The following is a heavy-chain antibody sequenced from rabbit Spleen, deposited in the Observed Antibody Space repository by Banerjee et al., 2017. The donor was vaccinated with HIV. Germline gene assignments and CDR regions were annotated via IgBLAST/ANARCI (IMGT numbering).Heavy chain of an antibody. D-gene: IGHD1-1*01. V-gene: IGHV1S45*01. CDR1: GFSFSTDYW. Sequence: QEQLVESGGDLVKPEGSLTLTCTASGFSFSTDYWICWVRQAPGKGLEWIACIHGGSSDRTYYASWAKGRFTISKTSSTVALKMTSLTAADTATYFCERGGDDGSGGDLWGPGTLVTVS. CDR2: IHGGSSDRT. J-gene: IGHJ4*01. CDR3: ERGGDDGSGGDL.